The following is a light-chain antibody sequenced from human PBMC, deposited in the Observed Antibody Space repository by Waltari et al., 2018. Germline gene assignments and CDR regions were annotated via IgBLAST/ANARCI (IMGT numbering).Light chain of an antibody. CDR3: QQTFSTQTT. Sequence: DIQMTQSPSSLSASVGDRVTITCRASQTLSSYLNWYQQKPGKAPKFLIYAASSLRSGVPSRFSGSRSGTEFTLTISSLQPEDFATYYCQQTFSTQTTCGQGTRLELK. V-gene: IGKV1-39*01. CDR2: AAS. CDR1: QTLSSY. J-gene: IGKJ5*01.